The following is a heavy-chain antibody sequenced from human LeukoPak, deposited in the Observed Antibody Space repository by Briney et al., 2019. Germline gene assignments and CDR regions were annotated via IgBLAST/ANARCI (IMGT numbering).Heavy chain of an antibody. CDR3: AKVSYDSSGYLFDY. D-gene: IGHD3-22*01. V-gene: IGHV3-23*01. J-gene: IGHJ4*02. Sequence: HPGGSLRLSCAASGFTFSSYAMSWVRQAPGKGLEWVSAISGSGGSTYYADSVKGRFTISRDNSKNTLYLQMNSLRAEDTAVYYCAKVSYDSSGYLFDYWGQGTLVTVPS. CDR2: ISGSGGST. CDR1: GFTFSSYA.